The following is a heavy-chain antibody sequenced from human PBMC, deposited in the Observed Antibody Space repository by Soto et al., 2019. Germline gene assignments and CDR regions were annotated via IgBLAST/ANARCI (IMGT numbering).Heavy chain of an antibody. CDR1: GGSFSGYY. Sequence: SETLSLTCAVYGGSFSGYYWSWIRQPPGKGLEWIGEINHSGSTNYNPSLKSRVTMSVDTSKNQFSLKLSSVTAADTAVYYCARGRGEGDILTGSDPYYFDYWGQGTLVTVSS. V-gene: IGHV4-34*01. CDR3: ARGRGEGDILTGSDPYYFDY. D-gene: IGHD3-9*01. J-gene: IGHJ4*02. CDR2: INHSGST.